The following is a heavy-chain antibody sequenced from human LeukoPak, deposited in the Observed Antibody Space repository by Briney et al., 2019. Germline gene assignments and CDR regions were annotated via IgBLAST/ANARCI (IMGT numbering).Heavy chain of an antibody. CDR2: IKQDGSEK. CDR3: ARDDTVTMRVGFID. V-gene: IGHV3-7*01. Sequence: PGGSLRLSCAASGFTFSSYWMSWVRQAPGKGLEWVANIKQDGSEKYYVDSVKGRFTISRDNTKNSLYLQMNSLRVEDTAVYYCARDDTVTMRVGFIDWGQGTLVTVSS. D-gene: IGHD4-17*01. CDR1: GFTFSSYW. J-gene: IGHJ4*02.